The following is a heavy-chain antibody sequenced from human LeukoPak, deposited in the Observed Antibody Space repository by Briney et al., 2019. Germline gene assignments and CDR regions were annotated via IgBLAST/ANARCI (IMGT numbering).Heavy chain of an antibody. CDR3: AKIDTDDFWSGYSPDDY. D-gene: IGHD3-3*01. CDR2: ISGGGGST. CDR1: GFTFSSYA. V-gene: IGHV3-23*01. Sequence: GGSLRLSCAASGFTFSSYAMSWVRQAPGKGLEWVSAISGGGGSTYYADSVKGRFTISRDNSKNTLYLQMNSLRAEDTAVYYCAKIDTDDFWSGYSPDDYWGQGTLVTVSS. J-gene: IGHJ4*02.